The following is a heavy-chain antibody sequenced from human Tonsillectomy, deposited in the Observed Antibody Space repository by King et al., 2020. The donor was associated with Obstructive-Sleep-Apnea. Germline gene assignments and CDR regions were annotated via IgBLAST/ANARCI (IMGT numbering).Heavy chain of an antibody. CDR2: IYYSGST. Sequence: QLQESGPGLVKPSQTLSLTGTVSGGSISSGDYYWSWIRQPPGKGLEWIGYIYYSGSTYYNPSLKMRVNISVDTSKNQFSLKLSSVTAAATAVYYCARTPYYDILTGYPHFDYWGQGTLVTVSS. CDR3: ARTPYYDILTGYPHFDY. J-gene: IGHJ4*02. V-gene: IGHV4-30-4*01. CDR1: GGSISSGDYY. D-gene: IGHD3-9*01.